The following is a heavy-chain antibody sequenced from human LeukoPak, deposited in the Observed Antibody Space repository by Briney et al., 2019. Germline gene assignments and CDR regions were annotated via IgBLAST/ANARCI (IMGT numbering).Heavy chain of an antibody. CDR2: IYYSGST. CDR3: AREDTSLYYYGMDV. Sequence: SETLSLTCTVSGGSISSYYWSWIRQPPGKGLEWIGYIYYSGSTNYNPSLKSRVTISVDTSKNQFSPKLSSVTAADTAVYYCAREDTSLYYYGMDVWGQGTTVTVSS. V-gene: IGHV4-59*01. J-gene: IGHJ6*02. D-gene: IGHD3-3*01. CDR1: GGSISSYY.